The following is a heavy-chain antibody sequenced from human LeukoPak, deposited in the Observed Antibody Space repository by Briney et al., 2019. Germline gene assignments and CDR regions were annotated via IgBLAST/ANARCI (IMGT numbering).Heavy chain of an antibody. CDR2: ISYDGNNK. CDR1: GLTSNTYT. J-gene: IGHJ4*02. V-gene: IGHV3-30*04. Sequence: PRRSLTLSCAPSGLTSNTYTMHWVRHAPGTGLQWLAAISYDGNNKFYTDSVRGRFTITRDNSKNTLYLEMSSLRPEDTAIYYCARKGGPVLTYRPFDYWGQGTLVTVPS. CDR3: ARKGGPVLTYRPFDY. D-gene: IGHD4/OR15-4a*01.